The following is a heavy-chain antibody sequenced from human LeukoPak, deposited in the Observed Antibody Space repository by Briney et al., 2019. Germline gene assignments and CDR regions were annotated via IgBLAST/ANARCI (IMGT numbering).Heavy chain of an antibody. CDR2: IYPNSGAT. CDR1: GYTFTGYY. J-gene: IGHJ4*02. CDR3: GTLLSNGPFDY. Sequence: ASVKVSCKASGYTFTGYYMHWVRQAPGQGLEWMGYIYPNSGATKYAQKFQGRVTMTRDTSISTAYMELSGLGSDDTAVYYCGTLLSNGPFDYWGQGSLVTVPS. V-gene: IGHV1-2*02.